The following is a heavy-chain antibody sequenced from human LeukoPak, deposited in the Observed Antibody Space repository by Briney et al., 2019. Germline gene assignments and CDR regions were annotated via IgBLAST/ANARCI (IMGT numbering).Heavy chain of an antibody. V-gene: IGHV3-30*03. J-gene: IGHJ4*02. CDR3: ARIGYSSSCFDY. CDR1: GFTFSSYG. CDR2: ISYDGSNK. Sequence: GGSLRLSCAASGFTFSSYGMHWVRQAPGKGLEWVAVISYDGSNKYYADSVKGRFTISRDNSKNTLYLQMNSLRAEDTAVYYCARIGYSSSCFDYWGQGTLVTVSS. D-gene: IGHD6-13*01.